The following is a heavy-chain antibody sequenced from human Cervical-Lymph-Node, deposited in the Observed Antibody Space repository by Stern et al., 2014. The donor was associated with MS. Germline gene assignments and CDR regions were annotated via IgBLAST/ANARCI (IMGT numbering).Heavy chain of an antibody. D-gene: IGHD1-1*01. V-gene: IGHV5-51*03. Sequence: EVQLVQSGAEVKKPGESLRISCEVSGYRFTNNWIGWVRQIPGKGMEWEGIIYTGDSETRYSPSFQGQVTLLHDKYNHKPYRHWSSLKASDTAIYYCARRGHGYMGIDYWGQGTLVTVSS. J-gene: IGHJ4*02. CDR3: ARRGHGYMGIDY. CDR2: IYTGDSET. CDR1: GYRFTNNW.